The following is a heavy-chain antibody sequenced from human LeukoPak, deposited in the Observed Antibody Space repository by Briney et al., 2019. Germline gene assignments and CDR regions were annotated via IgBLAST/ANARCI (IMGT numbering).Heavy chain of an antibody. Sequence: GASVKVSCKASGYTFTSYGISWVRQAPGQGLEWMGWISAYNGNTNYAQKLQGRVTMTTDTSTSTAYMELRSLRSDDTAVYYCARVNLRFLEWDRNWFDPWGQGNLVTVSS. CDR3: ARVNLRFLEWDRNWFDP. D-gene: IGHD3-3*01. V-gene: IGHV1-18*01. J-gene: IGHJ5*02. CDR2: ISAYNGNT. CDR1: GYTFTSYG.